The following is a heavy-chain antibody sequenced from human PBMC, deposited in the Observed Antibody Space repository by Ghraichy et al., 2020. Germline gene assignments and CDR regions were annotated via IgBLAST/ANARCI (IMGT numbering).Heavy chain of an antibody. CDR1: GGSFSGYY. CDR3: ARVKGISYYYGMDV. Sequence: SETLSLTCAVYGGSFSGYYWSWIRQPPGKGLEWIGEINHSGSTNYNPSLKSRVTISVDTSKNQFSLKLSSVTAADTAVYYCARVKGISYYYGMDVWGQGTTVTVSS. J-gene: IGHJ6*02. V-gene: IGHV4-34*01. D-gene: IGHD3-10*01. CDR2: INHSGST.